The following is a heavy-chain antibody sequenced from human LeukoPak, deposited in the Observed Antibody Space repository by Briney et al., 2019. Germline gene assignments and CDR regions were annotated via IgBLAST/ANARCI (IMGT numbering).Heavy chain of an antibody. CDR2: IVVGSGNT. Sequence: AASVKVSCKASGFTFTSSAMQWVRQARGQRLEWIGWIVVGSGNTNYAQKFQERVTITRDMFTSTAYMELSSLRSEDTAVYYCAAGILTGNFDYWGQGTLVTVSS. CDR1: GFTFTSSA. D-gene: IGHD3-9*01. CDR3: AAGILTGNFDY. J-gene: IGHJ4*02. V-gene: IGHV1-58*02.